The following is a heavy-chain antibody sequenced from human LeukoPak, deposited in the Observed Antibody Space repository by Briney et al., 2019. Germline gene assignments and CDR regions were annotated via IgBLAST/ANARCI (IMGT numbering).Heavy chain of an antibody. CDR3: AKDLILGIQAFDI. Sequence: GSLRLSCAASGFTFSSYAMSWVRQAPGKGLEGVSAISGSGGSTYYADSVKGRFTISRDNSKNTLYLQMNSLRAEDTAVYYCAKDLILGIQAFDIWGQGTMVTVSS. V-gene: IGHV3-23*01. CDR2: ISGSGGST. J-gene: IGHJ3*02. CDR1: GFTFSSYA. D-gene: IGHD7-27*01.